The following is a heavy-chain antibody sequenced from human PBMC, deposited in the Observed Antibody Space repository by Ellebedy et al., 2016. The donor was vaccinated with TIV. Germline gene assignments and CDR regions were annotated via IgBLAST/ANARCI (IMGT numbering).Heavy chain of an antibody. V-gene: IGHV3-72*01. CDR2: ISGKTYGGTT. Sequence: PGGSLRLSCAASGFTFSDHHMDWVRQAPGKGLEWVGFISGKTYGGTTEYAGSVKGRFSISRDDSKNSVYLHMNSLKTEDTAVYYCARGNWYCDLWGRGTLVTVSA. CDR1: GFTFSDHH. J-gene: IGHJ2*01. CDR3: ARGNWYCDL.